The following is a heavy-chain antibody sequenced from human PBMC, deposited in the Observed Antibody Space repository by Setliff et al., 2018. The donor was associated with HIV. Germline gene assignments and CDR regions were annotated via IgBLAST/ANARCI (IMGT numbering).Heavy chain of an antibody. CDR1: GFNFDIFA. CDR2: IKQDGSER. V-gene: IGHV3-7*01. D-gene: IGHD3-3*01. CDR3: ARAAAYFNFWTGYHPHAFDI. J-gene: IGHJ3*02. Sequence: SLRLSCAASGFNFDIFAMHWVRQAPGKGLEWVANIKQDGSERYYVDSVKGRFTISRDNTNNSLYLHMNSLRAEDTAVYYCARAAAYFNFWTGYHPHAFDIWGQGTMVTVSS.